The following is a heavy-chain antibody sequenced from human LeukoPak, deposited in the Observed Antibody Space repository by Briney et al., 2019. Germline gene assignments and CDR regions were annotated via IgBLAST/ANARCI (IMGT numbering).Heavy chain of an antibody. CDR3: ARGSDATYYYYMDV. CDR2: ISDSGSFI. J-gene: IGHJ6*03. CDR1: GFTFSSYE. Sequence: AGGSLRLSCAASGFTFSSYEMNWVRQAPGKGLEWVSSISDSGSFIYYADSMKGRFTISRDNAKNSLYLQMNSLRAEDTAVYYCARGSDATYYYYMDVWGRGTTVTVSS. D-gene: IGHD5-24*01. V-gene: IGHV3-21*06.